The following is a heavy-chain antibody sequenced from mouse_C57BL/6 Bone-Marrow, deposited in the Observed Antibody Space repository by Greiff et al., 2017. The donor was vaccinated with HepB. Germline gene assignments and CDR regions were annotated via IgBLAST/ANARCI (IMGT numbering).Heavy chain of an antibody. V-gene: IGHV2-9-1*01. CDR2: IWTGGGT. D-gene: IGHD1-1*01. J-gene: IGHJ1*03. CDR1: GFSLTSYA. CDR3: ARSITTVVAHWYFDV. Sequence: VKVEESGPGLVAPSQSLSITCTVSGFSLTSYAISWVRQPPGKGLEWLGVIWTGGGTNYNSALKSRLSISKDNSKSQVFLKMNSLQTDDTARYYCARSITTVVAHWYFDVWGTGTTVTVSS.